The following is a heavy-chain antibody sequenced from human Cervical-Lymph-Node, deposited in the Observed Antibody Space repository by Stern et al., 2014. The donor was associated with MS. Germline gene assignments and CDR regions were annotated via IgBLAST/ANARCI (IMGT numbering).Heavy chain of an antibody. CDR3: ARVPPGYGSNSFFDY. J-gene: IGHJ4*02. Sequence: EVPLVESGGGLIQPGGSLRLSCAPSGFTVSSTYMSWVRQAPGRGLEWGSIIFSGGATAYAVSVKGRFTISRDNSRNTLYLQMNSLRAEDTAFYYCARVPPGYGSNSFFDYWGQGNLVTVSS. CDR2: IFSGGAT. V-gene: IGHV3-53*01. D-gene: IGHD4-23*01. CDR1: GFTVSSTY.